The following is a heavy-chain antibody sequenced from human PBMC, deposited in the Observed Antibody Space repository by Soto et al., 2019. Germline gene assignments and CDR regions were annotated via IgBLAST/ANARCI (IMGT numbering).Heavy chain of an antibody. CDR1: GGSISSGGYS. J-gene: IGHJ4*02. D-gene: IGHD1-1*01. CDR2: IFYSGST. V-gene: IGHV4-31*03. Sequence: PSETLSLTCTVSGGSISSGGYSWSWIRQHPGKGLEWVGYIFYSGSTYYNPSLKSRVTISVDTSKNQFSLKLSSVTAADTAVYYCARWPNLEPRIHYWGQGTLVTVSS. CDR3: ARWPNLEPRIHY.